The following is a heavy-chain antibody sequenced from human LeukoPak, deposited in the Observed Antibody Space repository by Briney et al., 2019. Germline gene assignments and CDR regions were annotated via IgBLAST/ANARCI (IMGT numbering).Heavy chain of an antibody. V-gene: IGHV3-30*18. CDR3: AKESLYYDLDY. D-gene: IGHD3-22*01. Sequence: PGGSLRLSCVVSGLIVNSYGMHWVRQAPGKGLEWVAVLSSDGSNKYYADSVKGRFTISRDISKNTLYLQMNSLRADDTALYYCAKESLYYDLDYWGQGTLVTVSS. CDR2: LSSDGSNK. CDR1: GLIVNSYG. J-gene: IGHJ4*02.